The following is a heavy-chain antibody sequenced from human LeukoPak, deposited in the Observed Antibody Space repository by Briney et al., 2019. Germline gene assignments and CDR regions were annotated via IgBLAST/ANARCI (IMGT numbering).Heavy chain of an antibody. CDR2: MNANSGNT. J-gene: IGHJ4*02. V-gene: IGHV1-8*01. Sequence: ASVKVSCKASGYTFTSYDINWVRQATGQGLEWMGWMNANSGNTGYAEKFQGRVTLTRNTSINTAYMELSSLRSEDTAVYYCARSLGYYDFWSGYSNPNFDYWGQGTLVTVSS. CDR3: ARSLGYYDFWSGYSNPNFDY. CDR1: GYTFTSYD. D-gene: IGHD3-3*01.